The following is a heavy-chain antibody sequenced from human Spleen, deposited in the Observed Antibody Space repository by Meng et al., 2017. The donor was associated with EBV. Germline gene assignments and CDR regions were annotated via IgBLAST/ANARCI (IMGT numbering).Heavy chain of an antibody. D-gene: IGHD3-10*01. CDR2: IYESGTT. J-gene: IGHJ5*02. CDR1: GGSFSNSNW. Sequence: QVQLQEVGPGLVRPSGXLSLTCPVSGGSFSNSNWWSWVRQPPGKGLEWIGEIYESGTTNYNQSLRSRVTMSIDESKNQFSLKLTSVTAADTAVYYCARDGRNGAYGSYWFDPWGRGPLVTVSS. CDR3: ARDGRNGAYGSYWFDP. V-gene: IGHV4-4*02.